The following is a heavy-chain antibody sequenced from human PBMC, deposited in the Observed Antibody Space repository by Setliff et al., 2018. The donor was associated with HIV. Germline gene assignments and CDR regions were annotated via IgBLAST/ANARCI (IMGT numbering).Heavy chain of an antibody. CDR1: GGSISTYF. CDR3: ARGSFIGDYYYFDY. V-gene: IGHV4-4*08. CDR2: IYTSGST. D-gene: IGHD3-10*01. J-gene: IGHJ4*02. Sequence: NPSETLSLTCTVSGGSISTYFWTWIRQPPGKGLEWIGYIYTSGSTNYNPSLKSRVTISVDTSKNQFSLKLSSVTAADTAVYYCARGSFIGDYYYFDYWGQGTQVTVSS.